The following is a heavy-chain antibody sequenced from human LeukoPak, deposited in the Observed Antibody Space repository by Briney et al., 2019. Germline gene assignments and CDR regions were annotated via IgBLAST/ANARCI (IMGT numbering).Heavy chain of an antibody. CDR2: IRNKANRHAT. D-gene: IGHD3-22*01. CDR3: ARHGNGDGTSGYTDY. CDR1: GFTFSGSA. V-gene: IGHV3-73*01. Sequence: GSLRLSCAASGFTFSGSAIHWVRQASGKGLEWVGRIRNKANRHATLYAASMKGRFTLSRDDSTNTAYLQVDSLQTEDTAVYYCARHGNGDGTSGYTDYWGRGILVTVSS. J-gene: IGHJ4*02.